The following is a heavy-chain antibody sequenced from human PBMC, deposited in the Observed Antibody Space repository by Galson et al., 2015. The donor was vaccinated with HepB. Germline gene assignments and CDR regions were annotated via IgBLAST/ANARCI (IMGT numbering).Heavy chain of an antibody. D-gene: IGHD3-10*01. Sequence: SLTCTVSGGSISSYYWGWIRQPPGKGLEWIGSIYYSGSTYYNPSLKSRVTISVDMSKNQFSLKLSSVTAADTAVYYCARHYGDSTTLYFDYWGQGTLVTVSS. V-gene: IGHV4-39*01. CDR2: IYYSGST. J-gene: IGHJ4*02. CDR1: GGSISSYY. CDR3: ARHYGDSTTLYFDY.